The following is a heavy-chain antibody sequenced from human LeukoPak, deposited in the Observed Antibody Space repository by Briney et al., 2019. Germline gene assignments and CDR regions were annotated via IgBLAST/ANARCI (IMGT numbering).Heavy chain of an antibody. V-gene: IGHV4-39*01. D-gene: IGHD3-22*01. Sequence: SETLSLTCTVSGGSISSSSYYWGWIRQPPGKGLEWIGRIYYSGSTYYNPSLKSRVTISVDTSKNQFSLKLSSVTAADTAVYYCARLRYYDSSGYYYYYYYMDVWGKGTTVTVSS. CDR2: IYYSGST. CDR1: GGSISSSSYY. CDR3: ARLRYYDSSGYYYYYYYMDV. J-gene: IGHJ6*03.